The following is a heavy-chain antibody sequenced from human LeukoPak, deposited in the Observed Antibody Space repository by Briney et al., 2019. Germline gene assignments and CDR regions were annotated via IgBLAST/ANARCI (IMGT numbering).Heavy chain of an antibody. J-gene: IGHJ4*02. CDR2: ISVSAGGT. CDR3: ARQWYSSGYHYNFDY. Sequence: PGGSLRLSCAASGFIFSTYAMSWVRQAPGKGLEWVSSISVSAGGTYYADSVKGRFTISRDNSKNTLYLQMNSLRAEDTAVYYCARQWYSSGYHYNFDYWGQGTQVTVSS. CDR1: GFIFSTYA. D-gene: IGHD3-10*01. V-gene: IGHV3-23*01.